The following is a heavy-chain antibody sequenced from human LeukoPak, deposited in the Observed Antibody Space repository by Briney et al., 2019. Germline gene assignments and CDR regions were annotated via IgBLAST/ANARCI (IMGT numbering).Heavy chain of an antibody. CDR3: AXDVMQIXXXGMDV. Sequence: GASVKVSCKASGYTFTGYYMHWVRQAPGQGLEWMGRIIPILGIANYAQKFQGRVTITADKSTSTAYMELSSLRSEDTAVYYCAXDVMQIXXXGMDVWGQGTTVTVS. D-gene: IGHD3-16*01. CDR1: GYTFTGYY. CDR2: IIPILGIA. V-gene: IGHV1-69*04. J-gene: IGHJ6*02.